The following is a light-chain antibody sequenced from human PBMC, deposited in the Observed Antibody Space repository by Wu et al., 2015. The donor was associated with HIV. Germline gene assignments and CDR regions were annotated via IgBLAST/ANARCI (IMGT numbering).Light chain of an antibody. CDR3: QHRGT. Sequence: MQMTQSPFSLTASVGDRVTITCRASQSINSNLNWYQHKLGKAPKVLISATSTLHHGVPSRFSGSGSGTDFTLTISSLQSEDFATYYCQHRGTFGQGAKVEIK. CDR2: ATS. V-gene: IGKV1-39*01. J-gene: IGKJ1*01. CDR1: QSINSN.